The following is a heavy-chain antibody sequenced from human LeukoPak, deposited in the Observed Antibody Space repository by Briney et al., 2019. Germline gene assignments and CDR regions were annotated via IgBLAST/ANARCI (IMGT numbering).Heavy chain of an antibody. CDR1: GFTFSSYG. D-gene: IGHD6-19*01. CDR3: AREVSSGWPRPIYYYMDV. Sequence: SGGSLRLSCAASGFTFSSYGMHWVRQAPGKGLEWVAFIRYDGSNKYYADSVKGRFTISRDNSKNTLYLQMNSLRAEDTAVYYCAREVSSGWPRPIYYYMDVWGKGTTVTVSS. V-gene: IGHV3-30*02. CDR2: IRYDGSNK. J-gene: IGHJ6*03.